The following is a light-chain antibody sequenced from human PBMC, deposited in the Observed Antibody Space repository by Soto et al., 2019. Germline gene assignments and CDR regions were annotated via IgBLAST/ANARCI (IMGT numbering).Light chain of an antibody. CDR1: NRDIGIYNL. V-gene: IGLV2-23*02. CDR2: EVT. CDR3: CSYEGTTAFVL. Sequence: QSALTQPASVSGSPGQSITISCTGTNRDIGIYNLVSWYQQHPGKVPKVIIYEVTKRPSGISDRFSGSKSGKTASLTISRLQAEDEADYYCCSYEGTTAFVLFGGGTKVTVL. J-gene: IGLJ3*02.